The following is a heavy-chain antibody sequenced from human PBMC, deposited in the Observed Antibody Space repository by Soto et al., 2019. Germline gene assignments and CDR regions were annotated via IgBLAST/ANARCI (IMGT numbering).Heavy chain of an antibody. V-gene: IGHV2-5*02. CDR1: GFSLRTSGVG. Sequence: QITLKESGPTLGKPTQTLTLTCTFSGFSLRTSGVGVGWIRQPPGKALEGLALISGDNDKRYSPSLRSRRTITTATSKTHGVLTVANVDPVDTATYYCVHTYASSWRNFGYWAQGILVTVSS. CDR3: VHTYASSWRNFGY. D-gene: IGHD2-2*01. CDR2: ISGDNDK. J-gene: IGHJ4*02.